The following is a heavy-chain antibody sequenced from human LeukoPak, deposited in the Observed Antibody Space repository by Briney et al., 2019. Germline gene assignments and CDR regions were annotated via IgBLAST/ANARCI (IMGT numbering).Heavy chain of an antibody. Sequence: SGGSLRLSCAASGFTFSSYGMHWVRQAPGKGLEWVAFIRYDGSNKYYADSVKGRFTISRDNSKNTLYLQMNSLRAEDTAVYYCAKDQAYYDFWSGLDYWGQGTLVTVSS. D-gene: IGHD3-3*01. CDR3: AKDQAYYDFWSGLDY. J-gene: IGHJ4*02. CDR2: IRYDGSNK. V-gene: IGHV3-30*02. CDR1: GFTFSSYG.